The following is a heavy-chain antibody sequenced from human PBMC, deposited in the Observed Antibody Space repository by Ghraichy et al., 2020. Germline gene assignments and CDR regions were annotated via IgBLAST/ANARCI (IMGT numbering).Heavy chain of an antibody. CDR1: GFTFSSYS. J-gene: IGHJ6*02. CDR3: ASQIDIVVVPAAPIIAGYYYYGMDV. D-gene: IGHD2-2*01. CDR2: ISSSSSYI. V-gene: IGHV3-21*01. Sequence: GVLRLSYAASGFTFSSYSMNWVRQAPGKGLEWVSSISSSSSYIYYADSVKGRFTISRDNAKNSLYLQMNSLRAEDTAVYYCASQIDIVVVPAAPIIAGYYYYGMDVWGQGTTVTVSS.